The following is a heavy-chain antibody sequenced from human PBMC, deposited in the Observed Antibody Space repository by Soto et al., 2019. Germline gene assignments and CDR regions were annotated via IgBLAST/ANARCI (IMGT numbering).Heavy chain of an antibody. CDR1: GYTFTIYY. CDR3: ARSMYYDFWSGYRNTYYYYGMDF. CDR2: MNPNSGNT. V-gene: IGHV1-8*01. J-gene: IGHJ6*02. D-gene: IGHD3-3*01. Sequence: ASVKVSCKASGYTFTIYYINWVRQATGQGLEWMGWMNPNSGNTGYAQKFQGRVTMTRNTSISTAYMELSSLRSEDTAVYYCARSMYYDFWSGYRNTYYYYGMDFWGQGTTVTVSS.